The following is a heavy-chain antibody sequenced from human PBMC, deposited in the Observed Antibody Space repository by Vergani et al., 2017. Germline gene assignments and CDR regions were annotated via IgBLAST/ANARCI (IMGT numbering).Heavy chain of an antibody. J-gene: IGHJ3*01. CDR3: TKGSVYYHDSAGHGYDPYTGFDL. CDR1: GITFWKFG. CDR2: ISWNSGAV. V-gene: IGHV3-9*01. D-gene: IGHD5-12*01. Sequence: EVQLVESGGGLAQPGGSLRLSCEASGITFWKFGMHWVRQGPGKGLEWVSGISWNSGAVDYADSVRGLFTISRDNAKNSLFLEMNSLRFEDTAVYFCTKGSVYYHDSAGHGYDPYTGFDLWGQGTLVTVSS.